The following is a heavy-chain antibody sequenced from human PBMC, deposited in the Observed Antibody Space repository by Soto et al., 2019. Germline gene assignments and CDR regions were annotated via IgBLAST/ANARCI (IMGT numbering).Heavy chain of an antibody. CDR2: MSYDGSNK. CDR1: GFTFSSYA. D-gene: IGHD3-22*01. J-gene: IGHJ4*02. Sequence: QVQLVESGGGVVQPGRSLRLSCAASGFTFSSYAMHWVRQAPGKGLEWVAVMSYDGSNKYYADSVKGRFTISRDNSKNTLYLQMNSLRAEDTAVYYCARDLRGYYQILDYWGQGTLVTVSS. CDR3: ARDLRGYYQILDY. V-gene: IGHV3-30-3*01.